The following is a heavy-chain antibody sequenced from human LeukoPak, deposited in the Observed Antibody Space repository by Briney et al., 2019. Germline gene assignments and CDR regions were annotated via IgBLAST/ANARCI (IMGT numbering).Heavy chain of an antibody. CDR1: GGSISSGDYY. J-gene: IGHJ5*02. CDR3: ARDPYGDYSFDH. D-gene: IGHD4-17*01. CDR2: IYYSGST. Sequence: SETLSLTCTVSGGSISSGDYYWSWIRQPPGKGLEWIGYIYYSGSTYYNPSLKSRVTISVDTSKNQFSLKLSSVTAADTAVYYCARDPYGDYSFDHWGQGTLVNV. V-gene: IGHV4-30-4*01.